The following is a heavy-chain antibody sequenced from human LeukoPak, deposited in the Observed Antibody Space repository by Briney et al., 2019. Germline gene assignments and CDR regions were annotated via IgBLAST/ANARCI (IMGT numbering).Heavy chain of an antibody. CDR3: ARQDGSGFLRI. D-gene: IGHD6-19*01. CDR2: IYYSGTT. CDR1: GGSFSGYY. Sequence: PSETLSLTCAVYGGSFSGYYWSWIRQPPGKGLEWIGYIYYSGTTNYNPSLKSRVTISVDTSKNQFSLKLSSVTAADTAVYYCARQDGSGFLRIWGQGTLVTVSS. J-gene: IGHJ4*02. V-gene: IGHV4-59*08.